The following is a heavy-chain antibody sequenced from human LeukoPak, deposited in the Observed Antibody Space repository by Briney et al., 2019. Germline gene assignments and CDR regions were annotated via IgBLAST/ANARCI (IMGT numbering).Heavy chain of an antibody. CDR3: AREAYSSSWYYFDY. V-gene: IGHV4-59*12. D-gene: IGHD6-13*01. CDR1: GGSISSYY. CDR2: IYYSGST. Sequence: SETLSLTCTVSGGSISSYYWSWIRQPPGKGLEWIGSIYYSGSTYYNPSLKSRVTISVDTSKNQFSLKLSSVTAADTAVYYCAREAYSSSWYYFDYWGQGTLVTVSS. J-gene: IGHJ4*02.